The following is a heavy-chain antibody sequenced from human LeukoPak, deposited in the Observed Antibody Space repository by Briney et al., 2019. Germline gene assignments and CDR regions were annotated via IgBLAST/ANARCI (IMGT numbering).Heavy chain of an antibody. Sequence: ASVKVSCKASGYTFTGYYMHWVRQAPGQGLEWMGWINPNSGVTNYAQKFQGRVTMTRDTSTSTAYMELSRLDSDDTAVYYCAGVAYIFDSSGYYHGGDFDYWGQGALVTVSS. V-gene: IGHV1-2*02. CDR1: GYTFTGYY. J-gene: IGHJ4*02. D-gene: IGHD3-22*01. CDR3: AGVAYIFDSSGYYHGGDFDY. CDR2: INPNSGVT.